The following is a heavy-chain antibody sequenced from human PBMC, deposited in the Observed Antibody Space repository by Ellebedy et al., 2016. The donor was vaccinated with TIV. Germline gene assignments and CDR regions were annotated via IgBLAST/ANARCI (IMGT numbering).Heavy chain of an antibody. V-gene: IGHV3-23*03. J-gene: IGHJ6*02. CDR1: GFTFSGYA. Sequence: GESLKISCAASGFTFSGYAMSWVRQAPGKGLEWVSVIYSGGSTYYADSVKGRFTISRDNSKNTLYLQMNSLRAEDTAVYYCARALGFRLGMDVWGQGTTVTVSS. CDR2: IYSGGST. CDR3: ARALGFRLGMDV. D-gene: IGHD2-15*01.